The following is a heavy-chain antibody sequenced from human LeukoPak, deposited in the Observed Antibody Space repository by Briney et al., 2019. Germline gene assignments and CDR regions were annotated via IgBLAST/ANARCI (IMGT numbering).Heavy chain of an antibody. J-gene: IGHJ4*02. CDR2: IYTSGST. CDR1: GGSISSGSYY. V-gene: IGHV4-61*02. Sequence: PSETLSLTCTVSGGSISSGSYYWSWIRQPAGKGLEWIGRIYTSGSTNYNPSLKSRVTISVDTSKNQFSLKLSSVTAADTAVYYCARQYYYDSSGYLGPFDYWGQGTLSPSPQ. CDR3: ARQYYYDSSGYLGPFDY. D-gene: IGHD3-22*01.